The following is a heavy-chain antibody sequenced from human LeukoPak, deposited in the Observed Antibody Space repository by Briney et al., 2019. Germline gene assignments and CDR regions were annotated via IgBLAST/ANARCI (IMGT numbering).Heavy chain of an antibody. Sequence: SETLSLTCTVSGGSISSSSYYWGWIRQPPGKGLEWIGSIYYSGSTYYNPSLKSRVTISVDTSKNQFSLKLSSVTAADTALYYCAGLKHKDYFDYWGQGTLLTVSS. J-gene: IGHJ4*02. CDR3: AGLKHKDYFDY. V-gene: IGHV4-39*01. CDR1: GGSISSSSYY. CDR2: IYYSGST.